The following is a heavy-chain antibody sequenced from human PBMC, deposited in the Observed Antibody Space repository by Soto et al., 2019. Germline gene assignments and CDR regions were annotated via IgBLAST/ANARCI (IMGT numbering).Heavy chain of an antibody. V-gene: IGHV4-30-2*06. CDR2: TYQSGSA. CDR3: ARDYYGMDV. Sequence: SETLSLTCTVSGGSISSGGYSWTWIRQSPGKGLEWIGYTYQSGSAYYNPSLKSRVTISVDRSKNQFSLNLTSVTAADTAVYYCARDYYGMDVWGQGTTVIVSS. CDR1: GGSISSGGYS. J-gene: IGHJ6*02.